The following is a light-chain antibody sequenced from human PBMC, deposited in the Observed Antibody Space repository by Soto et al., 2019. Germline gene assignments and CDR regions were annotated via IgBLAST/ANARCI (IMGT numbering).Light chain of an antibody. V-gene: IGKV1-5*01. CDR3: QQYNSYSRT. Sequence: DIQMTQSPSTLSASVGDRVSITCRASQSISNWLAWYQQKPGKAPKLLIYDASSLESGVPSRFSGSGSGTEFPLTSSSLQPDDFATYYCQQYNSYSRTFGPGTKVDI. CDR1: QSISNW. J-gene: IGKJ3*01. CDR2: DAS.